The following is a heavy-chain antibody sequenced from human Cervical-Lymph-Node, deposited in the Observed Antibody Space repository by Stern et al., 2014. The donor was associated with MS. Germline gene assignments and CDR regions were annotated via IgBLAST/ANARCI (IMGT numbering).Heavy chain of an antibody. J-gene: IGHJ3*02. CDR3: ARDWDTAMASDAFDI. CDR2: ISSSSSYI. V-gene: IGHV3-21*01. Sequence: EVQLEESGGGLVKPGGSLRLSCAASGFTFSSYSMNWVRQAPGKGLEWVSSISSSSSYIYYADSVKGRFTISRDNAKNSLYLQMNSLRAEDTAVYYCARDWDTAMASDAFDIWGQGTMVTVSS. D-gene: IGHD5-18*01. CDR1: GFTFSSYS.